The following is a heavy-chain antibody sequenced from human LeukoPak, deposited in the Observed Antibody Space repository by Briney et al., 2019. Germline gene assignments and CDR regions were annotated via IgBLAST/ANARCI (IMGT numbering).Heavy chain of an antibody. CDR3: ASRLTIAAAYFDY. J-gene: IGHJ4*02. D-gene: IGHD6-13*01. CDR2: ISSSGSTI. CDR1: GFIFSSYS. Sequence: GGSLRLSCAASGFIFSSYSMSWVRQAPGKGLEWVSYISSSGSTIYYADSVKGRFTISRDNAKNSLYLQMNSLRAEDTAVYYCASRLTIAAAYFDYWGQGTLVTVSS. V-gene: IGHV3-11*01.